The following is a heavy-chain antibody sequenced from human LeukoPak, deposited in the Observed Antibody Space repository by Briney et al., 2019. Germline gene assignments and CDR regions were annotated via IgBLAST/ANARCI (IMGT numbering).Heavy chain of an antibody. CDR2: IYTSGST. CDR1: GGSISSYY. D-gene: IGHD5-18*01. J-gene: IGHJ4*02. Sequence: TTSETLSLTCTVSGGSISSYYWSWILQPAGKGLEWIGRIYTSGSTNYNPSLKSRVTMSVDTSKNQFSLKLSSVTAADTAVYYCARDRAYTPMGGIDYWGQGTLVTVSS. V-gene: IGHV4-4*07. CDR3: ARDRAYTPMGGIDY.